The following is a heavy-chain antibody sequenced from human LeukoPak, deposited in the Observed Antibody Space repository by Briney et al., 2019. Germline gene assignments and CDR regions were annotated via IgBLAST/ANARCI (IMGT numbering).Heavy chain of an antibody. CDR2: ISSGGTYE. V-gene: IGHV3-30*11. D-gene: IGHD3-10*01. Sequence: PRGSLRLSCAASGFTLTNFAMHWVRHAPGQGLEWVSLISSGGTYEYYADSVTGRFTISRDNSTNTIYLQLNSLRAEDTAVYYCARDATYYYDSGSSGPHYFGNWGQGTLVTVSS. CDR1: GFTLTNFA. J-gene: IGHJ4*02. CDR3: ARDATYYYDSGSSGPHYFGN.